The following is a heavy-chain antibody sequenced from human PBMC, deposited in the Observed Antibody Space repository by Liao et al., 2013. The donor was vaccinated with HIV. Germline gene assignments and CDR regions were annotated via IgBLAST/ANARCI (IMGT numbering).Heavy chain of an antibody. J-gene: IGHJ5*02. CDR3: ARGRLERPIRDWFDP. CDR1: GGSISSSSYY. CDR2: IYYSGST. D-gene: IGHD1-1*01. Sequence: QLQLQESGPGLVKPSETLSLTCTVSGGSISSSSYYWSWIRQPAGKGLEWIGRIYYSGSTYYNPSLKSRVTISVDTSKNQFSLKLSSVTAADTAVYFCARGRLERPIRDWFDPWGQGTLVTVSS. V-gene: IGHV4-39*07.